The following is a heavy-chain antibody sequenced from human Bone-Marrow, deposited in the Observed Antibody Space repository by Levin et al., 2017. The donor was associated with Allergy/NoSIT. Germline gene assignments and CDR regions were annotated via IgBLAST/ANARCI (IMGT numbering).Heavy chain of an antibody. Sequence: ASVKVSCKASGYTFTGYYMHWVRQAPGQGLEWMGWINPNSGGTNYAQKFQGWVTMTRDTSISTAYMELSRLRSDDTAVYYCARDLGDSSGYYFDYWGQGTLVTVSS. CDR2: INPNSGGT. V-gene: IGHV1-2*04. CDR1: GYTFTGYY. D-gene: IGHD3-22*01. J-gene: IGHJ4*02. CDR3: ARDLGDSSGYYFDY.